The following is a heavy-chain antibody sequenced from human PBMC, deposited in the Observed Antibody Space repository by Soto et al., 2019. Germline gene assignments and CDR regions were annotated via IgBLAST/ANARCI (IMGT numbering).Heavy chain of an antibody. D-gene: IGHD3-10*01. V-gene: IGHV3-11*05. CDR1: GFTFSDYY. J-gene: IGHJ4*02. CDR3: AAYYYGSGQLDY. Sequence: QVQLVESGGGLVKPGGSLRLSCAASGFTFSDYYMSWIRQAPGKGLEWVSYISSSSSYTNYADSVKGRFTISRDNAKNSLYLQMNSLRAEDTAVYYCAAYYYGSGQLDYWGQGTLVTVSS. CDR2: ISSSSSYT.